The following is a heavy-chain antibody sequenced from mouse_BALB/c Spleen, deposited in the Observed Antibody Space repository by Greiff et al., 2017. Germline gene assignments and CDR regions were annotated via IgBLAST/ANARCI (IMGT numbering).Heavy chain of an antibody. CDR2: FYPGSGSI. J-gene: IGHJ3*01. V-gene: IGHV1-62-2*01. Sequence: QVQLQQSGAELVKPGASVKLSCKASGYTFTEYIIHWVKQKSGQGLEWVGWFYPGSGSIKYNEKIKDKATLTADKTSSTVYMELSRLTSEDSAVYFCTRREVASTGYVFAYWGQGTLVTVSA. CDR3: TRREVASTGYVFAY. D-gene: IGHD3-1*01. CDR1: GYTFTEYI.